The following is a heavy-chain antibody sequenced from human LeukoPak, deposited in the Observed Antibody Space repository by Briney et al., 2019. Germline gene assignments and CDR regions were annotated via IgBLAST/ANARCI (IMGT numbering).Heavy chain of an antibody. J-gene: IGHJ3*02. D-gene: IGHD3-22*01. CDR2: ISWNSGSI. CDR3: ARGNEDDSSGFYDAFDI. CDR1: GFTFDDYA. Sequence: GRSLRLSCAASGFTFDDYAMHWVRQAPGKGLEWVSGISWNSGSIGYADSVKGRFTISRDNAKNSLYLQMNSLRAEDTAVYYCARGNEDDSSGFYDAFDIWGQGTMVTVSS. V-gene: IGHV3-9*01.